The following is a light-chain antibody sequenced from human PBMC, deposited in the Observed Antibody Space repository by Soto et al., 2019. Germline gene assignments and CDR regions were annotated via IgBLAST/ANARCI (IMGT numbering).Light chain of an antibody. J-gene: IGKJ2*01. Sequence: DIQMTQSPSSLSASVGDRVTITCRASQSISNYLNWYQQNPGKAPKLLIYASSRLQSGVPSRFSCSGSGTDFTLTISIRQPEDFATDFYQQSYSTPMYTFGQGTKLEIK. V-gene: IGKV1-39*01. CDR3: QQSYSTPMYT. CDR2: ASS. CDR1: QSISNY.